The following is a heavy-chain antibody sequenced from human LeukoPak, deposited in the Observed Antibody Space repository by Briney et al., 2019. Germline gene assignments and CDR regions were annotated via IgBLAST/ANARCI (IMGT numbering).Heavy chain of an antibody. CDR1: GGSFSGYY. CDR3: ARTPLRGYSYGYDY. Sequence: SETLSLTCAVYGGSFSGYYWSWIRQPPGKGLEWIGEINHSGSTKYNPSLKNQVTISVDTSKNQFSLKLSSVTAADTAVYYCARTPLRGYSYGYDYWGQGTLVTVSS. J-gene: IGHJ4*02. V-gene: IGHV4-34*01. CDR2: INHSGST. D-gene: IGHD5-18*01.